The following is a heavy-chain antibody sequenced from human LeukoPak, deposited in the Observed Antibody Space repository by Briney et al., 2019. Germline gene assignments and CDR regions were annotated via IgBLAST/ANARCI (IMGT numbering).Heavy chain of an antibody. CDR2: IKQDGSEE. V-gene: IGHV3-7*02. J-gene: IGHJ4*02. CDR3: ARGRLTSNWYYFDY. D-gene: IGHD1-20*01. Sequence: GGSLRLSCEVSVFTIANYWMSWARQAPGKGLEWVANIKQDGSEENYVDSVNGRFTISRDNAKNSVYLQMDSLRVEDTAVYYCARGRLTSNWYYFDYWGQGTLVTVSS. CDR1: VFTIANYW.